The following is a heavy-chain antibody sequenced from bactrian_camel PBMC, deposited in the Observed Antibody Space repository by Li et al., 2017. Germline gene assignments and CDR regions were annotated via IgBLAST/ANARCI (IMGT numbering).Heavy chain of an antibody. D-gene: IGHD1*01. CDR3: AYGTVPFPY. V-gene: IGHV3S61*01. CDR1: GLTFADHA. Sequence: HVQLVESGGDLVQPGGSLRLSCTASGLTFADHAMGWFRQVPGKKRERAARISPGEGRTWTVDSVKGRFTISRDNAKNTMFLQMDSLKPEDTAVYYCAYGTVPFPYWGQGTQVTVS. J-gene: IGHJ4*01. CDR2: ISPGEGRT.